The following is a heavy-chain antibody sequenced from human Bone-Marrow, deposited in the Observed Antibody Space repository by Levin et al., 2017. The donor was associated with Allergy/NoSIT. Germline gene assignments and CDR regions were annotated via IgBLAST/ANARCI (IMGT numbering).Heavy chain of an antibody. D-gene: IGHD5-12*01. J-gene: IGHJ5*02. CDR2: IKQDGSEK. V-gene: IGHV3-7*01. Sequence: QSGGSLRLSCAASGFTFSSYWMSWVRQAPGKGLEWVANIKQDGSEKYYVDSVKGRFTISRDNAKNSLYLQMNSLRAEDTAVYYCAREYVVVATIFPPPWFDPWGQGTLVTVSS. CDR3: AREYVVVATIFPPPWFDP. CDR1: GFTFSSYW.